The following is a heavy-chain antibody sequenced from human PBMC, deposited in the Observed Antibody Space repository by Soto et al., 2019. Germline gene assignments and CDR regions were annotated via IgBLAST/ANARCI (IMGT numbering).Heavy chain of an antibody. CDR2: IYESGST. Sequence: QLQLQESGSGLVKPSQTLSLTCAVSGGSISSGGYSWSWIRQPPGRGLGWIGYIYESGSTYYNPSLKSRVTISVDRSKNQFSLKLSSVTAADTAVYYCARAHYGDYGYGMDVWGQGTTVTVSS. J-gene: IGHJ6*02. CDR1: GGSISSGGYS. V-gene: IGHV4-30-2*01. CDR3: ARAHYGDYGYGMDV. D-gene: IGHD4-17*01.